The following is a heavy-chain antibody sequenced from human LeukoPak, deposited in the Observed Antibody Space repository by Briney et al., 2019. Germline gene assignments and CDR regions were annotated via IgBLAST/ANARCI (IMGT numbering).Heavy chain of an antibody. V-gene: IGHV3-30*18. CDR2: ISYDGSNK. CDR1: GFTFSSYG. Sequence: GGSLRLSCAASGFTFSSYGMHWVRQAPGKGLEWVAVISYDGSNKYHADSVKGRFTISRDNSKNTLYLQMNSLRAEDTAVYYCAKDPHRIVVVVAASSYFNYWGQGTLVTVSS. CDR3: AKDPHRIVVVVAASSYFNY. J-gene: IGHJ4*02. D-gene: IGHD2-15*01.